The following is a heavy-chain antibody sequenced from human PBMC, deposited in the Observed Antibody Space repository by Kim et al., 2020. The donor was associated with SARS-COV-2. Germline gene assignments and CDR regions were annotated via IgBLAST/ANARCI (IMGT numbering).Heavy chain of an antibody. CDR2: IYYSGST. J-gene: IGHJ5*02. Sequence: SETLSLTCTVSGGSISSGGYYWSWIRQHPGKGLEWIGYIYYSGSTYYNPSLKSRVTISVDTSKNQFSLKLSSVTAADTAVYYCARAGGVATMTRPRYNWFDPWGQGTLVTVSS. D-gene: IGHD5-12*01. CDR1: GGSISSGGYY. V-gene: IGHV4-31*03. CDR3: ARAGGVATMTRPRYNWFDP.